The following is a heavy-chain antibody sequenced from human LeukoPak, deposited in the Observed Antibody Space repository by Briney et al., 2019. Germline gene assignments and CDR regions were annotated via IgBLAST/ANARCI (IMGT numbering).Heavy chain of an antibody. CDR1: GLTLSGYW. D-gene: IGHD5-18*01. J-gene: IGHJ4*02. CDR3: ARARGNTYGYFEY. CDR2: INGDASST. V-gene: IGHV3-74*01. Sequence: GGSLRLSCAASGLTLSGYWMHWVRQAPGKGLVWVSRINGDASSTSYADSVKGRSTISRDNAKSTLYLQMNRLRVEDTAVYYCARARGNTYGYFEYWGQGTLVTVSS.